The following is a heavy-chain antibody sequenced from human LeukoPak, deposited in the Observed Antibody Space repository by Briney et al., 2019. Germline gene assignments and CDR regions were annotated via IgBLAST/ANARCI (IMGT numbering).Heavy chain of an antibody. V-gene: IGHV3-23*01. CDR1: GFTFSSYA. Sequence: GGSLRLSCAASGFTFSSYAMSWVRQAPGKGLEWVSAISGSGGSTYYADSVKGRFTSSRDNSKNTLYLQMNSLRAEDTAVYYCAKDPHLNYYDSSGYSDYFDYWGQGTLVTVSS. D-gene: IGHD3-22*01. CDR2: ISGSGGST. J-gene: IGHJ4*02. CDR3: AKDPHLNYYDSSGYSDYFDY.